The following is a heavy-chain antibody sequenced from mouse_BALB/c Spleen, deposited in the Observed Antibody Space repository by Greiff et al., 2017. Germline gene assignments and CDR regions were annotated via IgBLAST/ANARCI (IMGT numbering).Heavy chain of an antibody. D-gene: IGHD2-10*01. J-gene: IGHJ2*01. CDR1: GFTFSSFG. Sequence: EVKLVESGGGLVQPGGSRKLSCAASGFTFSSFGMHWVRQAPEKGLEWVAYISSGSSTIYYADTVKGRFTISRDNPKNTLFLQMTSLRSEDTAMYYCARRAYYGNLDYWGQGTTLTVSS. V-gene: IGHV5-17*02. CDR2: ISSGSSTI. CDR3: ARRAYYGNLDY.